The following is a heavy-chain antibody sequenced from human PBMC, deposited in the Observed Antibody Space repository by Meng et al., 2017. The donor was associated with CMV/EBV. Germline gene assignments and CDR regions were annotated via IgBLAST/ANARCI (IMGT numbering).Heavy chain of an antibody. CDR3: AREGDGYDKAPY. J-gene: IGHJ4*02. CDR2: IYSGGST. V-gene: IGHV3-66*01. CDR1: GFTVSSNY. D-gene: IGHD5-24*01. Sequence: VQLVGSGGGLVQPGGSLGLSCAASGFTVSSNYMSWVRQAPGKGLEWVSVIYSGGSTYYADSVKGRFTISRDNSKNTLYLQMNSLRAEDTAVYYRAREGDGYDKAPYWGQGTLVTVSS.